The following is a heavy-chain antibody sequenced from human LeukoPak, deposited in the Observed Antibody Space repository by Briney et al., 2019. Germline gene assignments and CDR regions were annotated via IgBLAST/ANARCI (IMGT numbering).Heavy chain of an antibody. CDR1: GYTLTELS. Sequence: ASVKVSCKVSGYTLTELSMHWVRQAPGKGLEWMGGLDREDGETIYAQKFQGRVTMTEDTSTDTAYMELGSLRSEDTAVYYCATYYYDSSGYSWGQGTLVTVSS. V-gene: IGHV1-24*01. CDR2: LDREDGET. J-gene: IGHJ4*02. D-gene: IGHD3-22*01. CDR3: ATYYYDSSGYS.